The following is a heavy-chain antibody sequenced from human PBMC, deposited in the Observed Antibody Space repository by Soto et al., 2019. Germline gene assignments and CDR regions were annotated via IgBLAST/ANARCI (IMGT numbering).Heavy chain of an antibody. CDR3: ARQGSGYYFGFHGMDV. D-gene: IGHD3-22*01. CDR2: IYPGDSDT. CDR1: GYSFTSYW. V-gene: IGHV5-51*01. J-gene: IGHJ6*02. Sequence: PGESLKISCKGSGYSFTSYWIGWVRQMPGKGLEWMVIIYPGDSDTRYSPSFQGQVTISADKSISTAYLQWSSLKASDTAMYYCARQGSGYYFGFHGMDVWGQGTTVTVSS.